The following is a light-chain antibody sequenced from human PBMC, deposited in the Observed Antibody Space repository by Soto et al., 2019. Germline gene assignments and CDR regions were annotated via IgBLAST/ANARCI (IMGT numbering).Light chain of an antibody. V-gene: IGLV2-14*01. CDR2: EVS. Sequence: SALTQPASVSGSPGQSITLSCSGTSSDIGAYNYVSWYQQHPGKAPKLMIYEVSNRPSGVSTRFSGSKSGNTASLTISGLQADDEADYYCTSYTTTSSLGVFGGGTKLTVL. CDR1: SSDIGAYNY. J-gene: IGLJ2*01. CDR3: TSYTTTSSLGV.